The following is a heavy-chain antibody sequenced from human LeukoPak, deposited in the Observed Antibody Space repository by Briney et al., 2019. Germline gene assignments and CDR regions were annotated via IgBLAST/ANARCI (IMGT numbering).Heavy chain of an antibody. CDR1: GFTFDDYA. Sequence: GRCLRLSCAASGFTFDDYAMHWVRQAPGKGLEGVSGISWNSGSIGYADSVRGRFTISRDNAKNSLYLQMNSLRAEDTALYYCAKTGYSTEFDYWGQGTLVTVSS. V-gene: IGHV3-9*01. CDR2: ISWNSGSI. D-gene: IGHD6-13*01. J-gene: IGHJ4*02. CDR3: AKTGYSTEFDY.